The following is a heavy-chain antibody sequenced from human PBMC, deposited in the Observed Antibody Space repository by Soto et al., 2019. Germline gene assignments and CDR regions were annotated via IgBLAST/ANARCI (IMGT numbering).Heavy chain of an antibody. V-gene: IGHV3-23*01. D-gene: IGHD7-27*01. CDR2: ISGSGGST. J-gene: IGHJ4*02. CDR1: GFTFSNYA. CDR3: AKDREGSRNWGPFGY. Sequence: EVQLLESGGGLVQPGGSLRLSFAASGFTFSNYAMSWVRQAPGKGLEWVSAISGSGGSTYYADSVKGRFTISRDNSKNTLHLQMNSLGADDTAVYYCAKDREGSRNWGPFGYWGQGTLVTVSS.